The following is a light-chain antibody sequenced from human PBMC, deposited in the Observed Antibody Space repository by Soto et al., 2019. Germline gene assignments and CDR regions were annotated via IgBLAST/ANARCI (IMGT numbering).Light chain of an antibody. V-gene: IGKV3-20*01. CDR2: GAS. J-gene: IGKJ1*01. Sequence: EIVFTQSPCTLSLSPGERASLSCRASQSVSSSYLAWYQQKPGQAPRLLIYGASTRATGIPARFSGSGSGTDLTLTISRLEPEDFAVYYCQQYGSSPRTFGQGTKVDIK. CDR3: QQYGSSPRT. CDR1: QSVSSSY.